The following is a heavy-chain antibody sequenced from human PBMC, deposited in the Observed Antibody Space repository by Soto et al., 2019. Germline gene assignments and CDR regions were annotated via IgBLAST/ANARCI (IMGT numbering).Heavy chain of an antibody. J-gene: IGHJ4*02. D-gene: IGHD2-2*01. CDR2: ISGSGGST. CDR3: ASCPQNCITTSPCCLFFDY. Sequence: GGSLRLSCAASGFTFSSYAMSWVRQAPGKGLEWVSAISGSGGSTYYADSVKGRFTISRDNSKNTLYLQMNSLRSEDTAVYYCASCPQNCITTSPCCLFFDYWGQGTLVTVSS. V-gene: IGHV3-23*01. CDR1: GFTFSSYA.